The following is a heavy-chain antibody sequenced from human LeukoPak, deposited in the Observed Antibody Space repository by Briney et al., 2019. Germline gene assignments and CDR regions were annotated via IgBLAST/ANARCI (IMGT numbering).Heavy chain of an antibody. CDR1: GFTFSSYP. V-gene: IGHV3-23*01. Sequence: GGSLRLSCAASGFTFSSYPMSWVRQAPGKGMEWVSAISGSGGSTYYADSVKGRFTISRDNSKNTLYLQMNSLRAEDTAVYYCAKAQDTGVITTLFDYWGQGTLVTVSS. J-gene: IGHJ4*02. CDR2: ISGSGGST. CDR3: AKAQDTGVITTLFDY. D-gene: IGHD3-22*01.